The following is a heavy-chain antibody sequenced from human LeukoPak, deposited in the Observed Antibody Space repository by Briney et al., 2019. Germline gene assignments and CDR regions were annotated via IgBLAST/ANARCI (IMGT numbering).Heavy chain of an antibody. V-gene: IGHV5-51*01. CDR1: GYSFTTSW. Sequence: GESLKISCKGSGYSFTTSWIGWVRQMPGKRLEWMGIIYPGDSDTRYSPSFQGQVTISADKSISTAYLQWSSLKASDTAMYYCARQGAYDNSGYHDVFDIWGQGTMVTISS. CDR3: ARQGAYDNSGYHDVFDI. D-gene: IGHD3-22*01. J-gene: IGHJ3*02. CDR2: IYPGDSDT.